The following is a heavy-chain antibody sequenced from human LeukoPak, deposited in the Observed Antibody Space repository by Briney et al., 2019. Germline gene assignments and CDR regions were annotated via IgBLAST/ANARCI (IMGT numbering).Heavy chain of an antibody. J-gene: IGHJ3*02. Sequence: GGSLRLSCAASGFTFNTYSMNWVRQAPGMGLEWVSYISSSSGAIYYADSVKGRFTISRDNAKNLLYLQMNSLRAEDTAVYYCARDLNYAFDIWGQGTRVTLSS. CDR3: ARDLNYAFDI. CDR1: GFTFNTYS. D-gene: IGHD5-24*01. CDR2: ISSSSGAI. V-gene: IGHV3-48*01.